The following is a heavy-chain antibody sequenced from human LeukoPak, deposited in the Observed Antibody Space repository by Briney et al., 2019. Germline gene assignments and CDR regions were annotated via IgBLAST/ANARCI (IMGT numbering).Heavy chain of an antibody. D-gene: IGHD4-17*01. J-gene: IGHJ4*02. CDR2: IYPGDSDT. CDR3: ARPETYG. CDR1: GSSFTNYW. V-gene: IGHV5-51*01. Sequence: GESLQISCMCTGSSFTNYWIGGMRQMPGKGVEGMGIIYPGDSDTSYNPSFQGQVTISADKSISTAYLQWSSLKASDTAMYYCARPETYGWGQGNLVTVSS.